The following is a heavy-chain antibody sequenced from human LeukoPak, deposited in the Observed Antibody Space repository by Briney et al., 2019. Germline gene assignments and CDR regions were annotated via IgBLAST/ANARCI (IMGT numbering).Heavy chain of an antibody. J-gene: IGHJ4*02. CDR3: ARHIVATITGVDY. CDR2: IYYSGST. D-gene: IGHD5-12*01. CDR1: GGPISSSSYY. Sequence: PSETLSLTCTVSGGPISSSSYYWGWIRQPPGKRLEWIGSIYYSGSTYYNPSLKSRVTISVDTSKNQFSLKLSSVTAADTAVYYCARHIVATITGVDYWGQGTLVTVSS. V-gene: IGHV4-39*01.